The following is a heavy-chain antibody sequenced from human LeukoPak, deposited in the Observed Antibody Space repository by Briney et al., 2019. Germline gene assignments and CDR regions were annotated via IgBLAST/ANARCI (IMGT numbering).Heavy chain of an antibody. CDR3: ASKTPNYYVYYMDV. CDR1: GFTVSSNY. D-gene: IGHD3-10*02. CDR2: IYSGGST. Sequence: GGSLRLSCAASGFTVSSNYMSWVRQAPGKGLEWVSVIYSGGSTYYADSVKGRFTISRDNSKNTLYLQMNSLRAEDTAVYYCASKTPNYYVYYMDVWGKGTTVTVSS. J-gene: IGHJ6*03. V-gene: IGHV3-66*02.